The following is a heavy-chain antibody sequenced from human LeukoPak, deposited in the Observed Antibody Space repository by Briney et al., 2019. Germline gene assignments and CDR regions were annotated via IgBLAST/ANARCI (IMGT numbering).Heavy chain of an antibody. J-gene: IGHJ4*02. CDR2: INHSGYT. Sequence: SETLSLTCAVPGVSFNDYYWSWVRQTPGKGLEWIGEINHSGYTNDSPSLKSRVTLSIDTSRKQFSLNLRSVTVADTGIYYCTRMTTGHDYWGQGTLVTVSS. V-gene: IGHV4-34*01. D-gene: IGHD4-17*01. CDR1: GVSFNDYY. CDR3: TRMTTGHDY.